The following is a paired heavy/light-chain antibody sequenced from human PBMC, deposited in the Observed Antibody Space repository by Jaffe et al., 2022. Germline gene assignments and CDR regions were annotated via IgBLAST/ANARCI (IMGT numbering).Light chain of an antibody. V-gene: IGKV3-15*01. CDR1: QSVSSN. CDR2: GAS. Sequence: EIVMTQSPATLSVSPGERATLSCRASQSVSSNLAWYQQKPGQPPRLLIYGASTRATGIPARFSGSGSGTEFTLTISSLQSEDFAVYYCQQYNNWPRTFGPGTKVDIK. J-gene: IGKJ3*01. CDR3: QQYNNWPRT.
Heavy chain of an antibody. J-gene: IGHJ4*02. CDR1: GGSISTYY. CDR3: ARFGYGGNVVDY. CDR2: IYHSENT. Sequence: QVQLQESGPGLVKPSETLSLTCTVSGGSISTYYWSWIRQPPGKGLEWLGYIYHSENTNYNPSLKSRVTMSIDMSKNQFSLRLSSVTAADTAVYYCARFGYGGNVVDYWGQGTLVTVSS. V-gene: IGHV4-59*01. D-gene: IGHD4-17*01.